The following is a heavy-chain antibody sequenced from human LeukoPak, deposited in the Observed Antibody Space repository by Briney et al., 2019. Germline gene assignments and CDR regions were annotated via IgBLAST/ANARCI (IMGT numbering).Heavy chain of an antibody. D-gene: IGHD6-6*01. V-gene: IGHV3-30*18. CDR2: ISYDGNKK. CDR1: GFTFSNYG. Sequence: GGSLRLSCAASGFTFSNYGIHWVRQAPGRGLEWVAVISYDGNKKYYADSVKGRFTISRDNSKNTLYLQMNSLRAEDTAVYYCAKIPGSSSTFDYWGQGTLVTVSS. CDR3: AKIPGSSSTFDY. J-gene: IGHJ4*02.